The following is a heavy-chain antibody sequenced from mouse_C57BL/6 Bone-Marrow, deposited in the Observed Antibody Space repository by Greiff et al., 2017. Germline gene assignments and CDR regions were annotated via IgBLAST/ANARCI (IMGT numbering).Heavy chain of an antibody. J-gene: IGHJ2*01. D-gene: IGHD1-1*01. V-gene: IGHV1-63*01. CDR3: VREATVVANYFDY. CDR1: GYTFTNYW. CDR2: IYPGGGYT. Sequence: VQLQQSGAELVRPGTSVKMSCKASGYTFTNYWIGWAKQRPGHGLEWIGDIYPGGGYTNYNEKFKGKATLTADKSSSTAYMQFSSLTSEDSAIYYCVREATVVANYFDYGGQGTTLTVSS.